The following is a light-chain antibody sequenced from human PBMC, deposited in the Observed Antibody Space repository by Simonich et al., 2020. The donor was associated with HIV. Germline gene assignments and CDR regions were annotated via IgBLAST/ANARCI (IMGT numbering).Light chain of an antibody. CDR3: QQYNNWPSPFT. Sequence: EIVLTQSPATLSLSPGERATPSCRASQSVSSYLAWYQQKPGLAPRLLIYDASNRATGIPARFSGSGSGTEFTLTISSMQSEYFAVYYCQQYNNWPSPFTFGPGTEVDIK. J-gene: IGKJ3*01. CDR2: DAS. CDR1: QSVSSY. V-gene: IGKV3-15*01.